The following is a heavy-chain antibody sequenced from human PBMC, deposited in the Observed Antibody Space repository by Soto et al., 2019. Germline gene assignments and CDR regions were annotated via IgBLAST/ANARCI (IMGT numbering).Heavy chain of an antibody. V-gene: IGHV1-3*01. CDR2: INAGNGNT. Sequence: ASVKVSCKASGYTFTSYAMHWVRQAPGQRLEWMGWINAGNGNTKYSQKLQGRVTITRDTSASTAYMELSSLRSEDTAVYYCARDMGFGLSDYWGQGTLVTVSS. CDR1: GYTFTSYA. CDR3: ARDMGFGLSDY. J-gene: IGHJ4*02. D-gene: IGHD3-10*01.